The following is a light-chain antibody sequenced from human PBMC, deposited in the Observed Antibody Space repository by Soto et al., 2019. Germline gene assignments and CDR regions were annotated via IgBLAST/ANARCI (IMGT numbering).Light chain of an antibody. Sequence: EIVLTQSPATLSLSPGDRATLSCGASQSVSSSYVAWYQQKAGLAPRLLIYDGSSRASGIQDRFSGSGSGTDFTLTIDRLEPEDFAVYYCQQYDNSAPLIFGGGTKVEMK. J-gene: IGKJ4*01. CDR1: QSVSSSY. V-gene: IGKV3D-20*01. CDR3: QQYDNSAPLI. CDR2: DGS.